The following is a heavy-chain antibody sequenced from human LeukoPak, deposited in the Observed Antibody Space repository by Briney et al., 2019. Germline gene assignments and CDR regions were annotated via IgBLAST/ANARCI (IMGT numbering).Heavy chain of an antibody. CDR1: GYTFTRHY. CDR3: ALGLGIAAAELDY. V-gene: IGHV1-69*06. Sequence: SVKVSCKSSGYTFTRHYLHWVRQAPGQGLECMGGIIPMFGTANYAQKVQGRVTITADKSTNTAYMELSSLTSEDTAVYYCALGLGIAAAELDYWGQGTLVTVSS. D-gene: IGHD6-13*01. J-gene: IGHJ4*02. CDR2: IIPMFGTA.